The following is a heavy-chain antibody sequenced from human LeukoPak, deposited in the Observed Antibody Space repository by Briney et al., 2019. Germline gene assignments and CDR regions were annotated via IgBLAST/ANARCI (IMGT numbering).Heavy chain of an antibody. Sequence: ASVKVSCKTSGYTFTNFGITWVRQAPGQGLDWIGWISPYNGNTRFAPKFQGRLTMTTDTSTNTAYMELKSLRSDDTAIFFCARSPAVEAADTLDYWGQGTLVTVSS. CDR2: ISPYNGNT. D-gene: IGHD2-21*01. J-gene: IGHJ4*02. CDR3: ARSPAVEAADTLDY. V-gene: IGHV1-18*01. CDR1: GYTFTNFG.